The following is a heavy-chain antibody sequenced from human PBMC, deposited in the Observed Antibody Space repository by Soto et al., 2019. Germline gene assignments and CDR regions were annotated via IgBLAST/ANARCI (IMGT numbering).Heavy chain of an antibody. CDR3: ARVQLLRRQYYYYGMDV. D-gene: IGHD2-2*01. Sequence: ASVKVFCKASGYTFTSYAMHWVRQAPGQRLEWMGWINAGNGNTKYSQKFQGRVTITRDTSASTAYMELSSLRSEDTAVYYCARVQLLRRQYYYYGMDVWGQGTTVTVSS. V-gene: IGHV1-3*01. CDR1: GYTFTSYA. J-gene: IGHJ6*02. CDR2: INAGNGNT.